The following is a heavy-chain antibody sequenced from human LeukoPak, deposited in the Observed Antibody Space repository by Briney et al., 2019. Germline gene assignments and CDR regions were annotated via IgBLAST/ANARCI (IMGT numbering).Heavy chain of an antibody. Sequence: SETLSLTCTVSGGSISSYYWSWIRQPPGKGLESVGYIYYSGSTNYNPSLKSRVTISVDTSKNQFSLKLSSVTAADTAVYYCARVSSSWYDPVDYWGQGTLVTVSS. D-gene: IGHD6-13*01. CDR2: IYYSGST. CDR3: ARVSSSWYDPVDY. CDR1: GGSISSYY. V-gene: IGHV4-59*01. J-gene: IGHJ4*02.